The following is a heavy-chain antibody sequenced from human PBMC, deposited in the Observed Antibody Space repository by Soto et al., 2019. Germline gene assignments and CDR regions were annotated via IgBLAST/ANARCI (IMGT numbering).Heavy chain of an antibody. V-gene: IGHV1-2*02. CDR2: INPNSGGT. D-gene: IGHD2-15*01. Sequence: ASVKVSCKASGYTFTGYYMHWVRQAPGQGLEWMGWINPNSGGTNYAQKFQGRVTMTRDTSISTAYMELSRLRSDDTAVYYCARDPGDCSGGSCRNWFDPWGQGTLVTVSS. CDR1: GYTFTGYY. CDR3: ARDPGDCSGGSCRNWFDP. J-gene: IGHJ5*02.